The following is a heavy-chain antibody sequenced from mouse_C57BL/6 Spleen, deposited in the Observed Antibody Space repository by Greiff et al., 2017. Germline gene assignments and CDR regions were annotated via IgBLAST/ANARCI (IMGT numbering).Heavy chain of an antibody. CDR3: ARSGYFDV. J-gene: IGHJ1*03. CDR2: IDPSDSYT. V-gene: IGHV1-69*01. CDR1: GYTFTSYW. Sequence: QVQLQQPGAELVMPGASVKLSCKASGYTFTSYWMHWVKQRPGQGLEWIGEIDPSDSYTNYNQKFKGKSTLTVDKSSSTAYMQLRSLTSEDSAVYYCARSGYFDVWGTGTTVTVSS.